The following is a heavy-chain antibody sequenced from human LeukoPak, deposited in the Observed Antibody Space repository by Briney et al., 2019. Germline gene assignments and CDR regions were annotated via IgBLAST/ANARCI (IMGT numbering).Heavy chain of an antibody. D-gene: IGHD5-18*01. V-gene: IGHV3-21*01. CDR2: ISSSSSYI. Sequence: PGGSLRLSCAASGFTFSSYSMNWVRQAPGKGLEWVSSISSSSSYIYYADSVKGRFTISRDNAENSLYLQMNSLRAEDTAVYYCARDRGYSYGTIDYWGQGTLVTVSS. CDR1: GFTFSSYS. CDR3: ARDRGYSYGTIDY. J-gene: IGHJ4*02.